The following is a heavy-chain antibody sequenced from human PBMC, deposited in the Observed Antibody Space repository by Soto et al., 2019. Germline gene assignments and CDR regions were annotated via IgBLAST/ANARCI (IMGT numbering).Heavy chain of an antibody. J-gene: IGHJ5*02. CDR1: GGSISSGGYY. CDR2: IYYSGST. D-gene: IGHD2-15*01. CDR3: ARGYSGLSAEDENWFDP. V-gene: IGHV4-31*03. Sequence: PSETLSLTCTVSGGSISSGGYYWSWIRQHPGKGLEWIGYIYYSGSTYYNPSLKSRVTISVDTSKNQFSLKLSSVTAADTAVYYCARGYSGLSAEDENWFDPWGQGTLVTVPQ.